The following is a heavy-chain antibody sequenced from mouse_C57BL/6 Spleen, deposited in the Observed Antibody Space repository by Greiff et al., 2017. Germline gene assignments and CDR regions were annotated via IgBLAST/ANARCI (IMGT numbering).Heavy chain of an antibody. D-gene: IGHD1-1*01. CDR1: GYTFTSYW. CDR2: INPSNGRT. Sequence: QVQLQQSGAELVKPGASVKLSCKASGYTFTSYWMHWVKQRPGQGLEWIGEINPSNGRTNYNEKFKSKATLTVDKSSSTAYMQLSSLTSEDSAVYYCANYGSSYPFDYWGQGTTLTVSS. CDR3: ANYGSSYPFDY. J-gene: IGHJ2*01. V-gene: IGHV1S81*02.